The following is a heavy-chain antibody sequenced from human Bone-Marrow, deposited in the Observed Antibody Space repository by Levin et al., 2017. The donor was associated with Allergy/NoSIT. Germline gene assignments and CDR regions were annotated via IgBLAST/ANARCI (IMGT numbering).Heavy chain of an antibody. Sequence: GGSLRLSCVASGITFRHAWMSWVRQAPGKGLEWVGRIKSKTGGGTAEYAAPVKGRFTISRDDSKNTLYLQMNSLKTEDTAVYYCTTRIVQTTSREHFDYWGQGTLVTVSS. CDR3: TTRIVQTTSREHFDY. D-gene: IGHD1-26*01. CDR2: IKSKTGGGTA. CDR1: GITFRHAW. V-gene: IGHV3-15*01. J-gene: IGHJ4*02.